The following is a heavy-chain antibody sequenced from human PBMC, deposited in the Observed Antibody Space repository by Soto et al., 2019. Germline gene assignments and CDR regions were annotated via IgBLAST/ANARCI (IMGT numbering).Heavy chain of an antibody. J-gene: IGHJ4*02. D-gene: IGHD2-2*01. CDR3: ERGEERVAMPSGY. CDR1: GGSISIYY. CDR2: IYYSGST. Sequence: SETLYPTFTASGGSISIYYWSRLRQSPVKGLEWIGYIYYSGSTNYNPSLKSRVTISVDTSKNQFSLKLSSVTAADTAVYYCERGEERVAMPSGYWGQGTLVTVS. V-gene: IGHV4-59*01.